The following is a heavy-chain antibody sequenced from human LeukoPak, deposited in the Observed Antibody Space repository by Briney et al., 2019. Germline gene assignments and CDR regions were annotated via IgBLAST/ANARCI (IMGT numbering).Heavy chain of an antibody. V-gene: IGHV3-7*01. D-gene: IGHD4-17*01. CDR2: IKEDGSEK. J-gene: IGHJ3*02. Sequence: PGGSLRLSCAASGFTFSGYWMNWVRQAPGKGLEWVANIKEDGSEKYYVDSVKGRFTISRDNAKNSLYLQMNSLRAEDTAVYYCARVSLMTTVTLLAFDIWGQGTMVTVSS. CDR3: ARVSLMTTVTLLAFDI. CDR1: GFTFSGYW.